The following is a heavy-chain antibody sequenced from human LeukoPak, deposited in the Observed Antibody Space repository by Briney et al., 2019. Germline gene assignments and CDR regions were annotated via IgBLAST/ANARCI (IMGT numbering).Heavy chain of an antibody. CDR1: GFTFSSYW. V-gene: IGHV3-30*02. D-gene: IGHD1-7*01. CDR2: IRYDGSNK. Sequence: PGGSLRLSCAASGFTFSSYWMSWVRQAPGKGLEWVAFIRYDGSNKYYADSVKGRFTISRDNSKNTLYLQMNSLRAEDTAVYYCANNWNFYWGQGTLVTVSS. J-gene: IGHJ4*02. CDR3: ANNWNFY.